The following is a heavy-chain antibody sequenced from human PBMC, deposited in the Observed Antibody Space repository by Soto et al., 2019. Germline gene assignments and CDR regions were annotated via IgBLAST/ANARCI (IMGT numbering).Heavy chain of an antibody. V-gene: IGHV4-61*08. J-gene: IGHJ4*02. CDR1: GGSISSGGYY. D-gene: IGHD4-17*01. Sequence: ETLSLTCTVSGGSISSGGYYWTWIRQHPGKGLEWIGYIYYSGSTNYNPSLKSRVTISVDTSKNQFSLKLSSVTAADTAVYYCARRYGPGFDYWGQGTLVTVSS. CDR3: ARRYGPGFDY. CDR2: IYYSGST.